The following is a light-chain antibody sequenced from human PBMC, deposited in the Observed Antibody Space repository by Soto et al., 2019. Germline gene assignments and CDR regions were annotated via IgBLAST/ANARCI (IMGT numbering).Light chain of an antibody. CDR1: SSDVGGYEY. CDR3: FSFTTTSTHV. CDR2: EVI. Sequence: QPVLTQPPSASGSPGQSVTISCTGSSSDVGGYEYVSWYQQHPGKAPKLIIYEVIKRPSGVPDRFSGSKSGNTASLTVSGLQAEDEAEYFCFSFTTTSTHVFGTGTKVTVL. V-gene: IGLV2-8*01. J-gene: IGLJ1*01.